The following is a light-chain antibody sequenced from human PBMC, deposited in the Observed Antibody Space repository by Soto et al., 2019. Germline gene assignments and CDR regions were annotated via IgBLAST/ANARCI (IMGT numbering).Light chain of an antibody. J-gene: IGKJ1*01. V-gene: IGKV3-20*01. Sequence: EVVSSQPPFIACLSRGERATLSCRASQSISQSLAWYQQRPGQSPRLLIYDASRRATGIPDRFTGSGFGTDFTLTSSRLAHEDPVVYCCQQYHGSPLTFGQGTKVDIK. CDR1: QSISQS. CDR3: QQYHGSPLT. CDR2: DAS.